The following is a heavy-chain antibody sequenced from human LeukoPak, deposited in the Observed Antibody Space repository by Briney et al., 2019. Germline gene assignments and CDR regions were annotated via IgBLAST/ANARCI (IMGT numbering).Heavy chain of an antibody. CDR3: ARVVVYSRYYFDY. D-gene: IGHD4-11*01. CDR1: GGSISSYY. J-gene: IGHJ4*02. CDR2: IYHSGST. V-gene: IGHV4-38-2*02. Sequence: SETLSLTCTVSGGSISSYYWSWIRQPPGKGLEWIGSIYHSGSTYYNPSLKSRVTISVDTSKNQFSLKLSSVTAADTAVYYCARVVVYSRYYFDYWGQGTLVTVSS.